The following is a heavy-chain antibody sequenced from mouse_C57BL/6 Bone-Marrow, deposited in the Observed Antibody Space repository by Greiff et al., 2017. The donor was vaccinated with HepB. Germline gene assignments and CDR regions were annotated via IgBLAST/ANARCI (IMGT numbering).Heavy chain of an antibody. CDR1: GFNIKNTY. V-gene: IGHV14-3*01. CDR3: APHYYGSSYWYFDV. CDR2: IDPANGNT. Sequence: VQLKESVAELVRPGASVKLSCTASGFNIKNTYMHWVKQRPEQGLEWIGRIDPANGNTKYAPKFQGKATITADTSSNTAYLQLSSLTSEDTAIYYCAPHYYGSSYWYFDVWGTGTTVTVSS. J-gene: IGHJ1*03. D-gene: IGHD1-1*01.